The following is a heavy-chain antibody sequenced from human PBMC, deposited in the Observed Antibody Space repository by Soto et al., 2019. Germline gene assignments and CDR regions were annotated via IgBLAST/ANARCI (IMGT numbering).Heavy chain of an antibody. J-gene: IGHJ4*02. CDR3: AKGRGGSGSLTPRVDF. CDR1: GFTFNNYA. V-gene: IGHV3-23*01. CDR2: ISGGGDTT. D-gene: IGHD3-10*01. Sequence: EVQLLESGGGLVQPGGSLRLSCEASGFTFNNYAMTWVRQAPGKGLEWVSAISGGGDTTSYADSVKGRFTVSRDGSKNPLYLQISSLRAADTDLYYCAKGRGGSGSLTPRVDFWGQGTLVTVSP.